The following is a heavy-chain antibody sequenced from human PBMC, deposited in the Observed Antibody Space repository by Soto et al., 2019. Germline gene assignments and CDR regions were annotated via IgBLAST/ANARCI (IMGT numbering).Heavy chain of an antibody. Sequence: SETLSLTCSVSGGSISTNNYYWGWIRQPPRKGLEWIGSMYFSGNTYYNPSLKSRVTISVGTSKNQFSLRLSSVTAADTAVYYCARGVRFLEWSLEGEIFDYWGQGTLVTVSS. J-gene: IGHJ4*02. CDR1: GGSISTNNYY. CDR3: ARGVRFLEWSLEGEIFDY. V-gene: IGHV4-39*02. D-gene: IGHD3-3*01. CDR2: MYFSGNT.